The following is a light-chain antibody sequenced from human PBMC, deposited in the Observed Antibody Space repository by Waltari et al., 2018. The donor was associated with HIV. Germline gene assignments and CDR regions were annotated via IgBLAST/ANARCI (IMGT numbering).Light chain of an antibody. J-gene: IGLJ2*01. CDR1: SSNIGSNT. V-gene: IGLV1-44*01. CDR3: AAWDDSLNGPG. CDR2: SNN. Sequence: QSVLTQPPSASGTPGQRVTISCSGSSSNIGSNTVNWYQQLPGTAPKLLIYSNNPRPSGVPDRFSGSNSGTSASLAISGLQSEDEADYYCAAWDDSLNGPGFGGGTKLTVL.